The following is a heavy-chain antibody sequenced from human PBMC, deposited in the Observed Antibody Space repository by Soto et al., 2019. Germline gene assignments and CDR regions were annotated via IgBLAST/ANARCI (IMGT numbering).Heavy chain of an antibody. CDR1: GFTFSTYW. D-gene: IGHD6-6*01. CDR3: ARGLSHLAARGEGVYFDY. CDR2: IREDGSGN. V-gene: IGHV3-7*01. J-gene: IGHJ4*02. Sequence: EVQLMESGGGLVQPGGSLSLSCAASGFTFSTYWMGWVSQAPGKGLEWVANIREDGSGNFYVDSVKGRFTISRDNAKNSLFLQMSSLSAEDTAVYYCARGLSHLAARGEGVYFDYWGQGTLVTVAS.